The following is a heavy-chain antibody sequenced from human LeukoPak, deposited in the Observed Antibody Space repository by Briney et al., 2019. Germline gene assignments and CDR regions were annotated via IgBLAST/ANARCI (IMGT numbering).Heavy chain of an antibody. V-gene: IGHV3-74*01. CDR3: ARELGCSSTSCRRDYYYGMDV. CDR2: INSDGSST. D-gene: IGHD2-2*01. J-gene: IGHJ6*04. CDR1: GFTFSSYW. Sequence: GGSLRLSCAASGFTFSSYWMHWVRQAPGKGLVWVSRINSDGSSTSYADSVKGRFTISRDNAKNTLYLQMNSLRAEDTAVYYCARELGCSSTSCRRDYYYGMDVWGKGTTVTVSS.